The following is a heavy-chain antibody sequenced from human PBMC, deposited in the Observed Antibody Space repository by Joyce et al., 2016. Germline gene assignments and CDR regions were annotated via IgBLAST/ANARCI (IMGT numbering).Heavy chain of an antibody. CDR1: GGSISSGGYS. J-gene: IGHJ4*02. Sequence: QVQLQESGPGLVKPSQTLSLTCSVSGGSISSGGYSWNWIRQHPGKGLEWNGYIYYTGSTYYNPSLKSRLIMSIDTSKNLFSLNLRSVTAADTAVYYCARGGYSGYHFDFDYWGQGTLVSVSS. D-gene: IGHD5-12*01. CDR2: IYYTGST. CDR3: ARGGYSGYHFDFDY. V-gene: IGHV4-31*03.